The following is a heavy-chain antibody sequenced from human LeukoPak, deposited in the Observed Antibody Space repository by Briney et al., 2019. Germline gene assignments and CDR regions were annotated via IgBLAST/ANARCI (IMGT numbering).Heavy chain of an antibody. Sequence: PGGSLRLSCAASGFTFSSYGMHWVRQAPGKGLEWVAFIRYDGSNKYYADSVKGRFTISRDNSKNTLYLQMNSLRAEDTAVYYCGKFKRAYYYNRSVYPQGGPFDYGAQEPGATVP. CDR2: IRYDGSNK. CDR3: GKFKRAYYYNRSVYPQGGPFDY. D-gene: IGHD3-22*01. J-gene: IGHJ4*02. V-gene: IGHV3-30*02. CDR1: GFTFSSYG.